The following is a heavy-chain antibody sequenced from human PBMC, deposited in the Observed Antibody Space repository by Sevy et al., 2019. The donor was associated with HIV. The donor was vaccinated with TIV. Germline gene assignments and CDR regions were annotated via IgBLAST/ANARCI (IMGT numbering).Heavy chain of an antibody. CDR1: GFTFSSYG. CDR3: AKDGGQGSNAFDI. CDR2: ISYDGSNK. V-gene: IGHV3-30*18. J-gene: IGHJ3*02. Sequence: GGSPRLSCAASGFTFSSYGMHWVRQAPGKGLEWVAVISYDGSNKYYADSVKGRFTISRDNSKNTLYLQMNSLRAEDTAVYYCAKDGGQGSNAFDIWGQGTMVTVSS. D-gene: IGHD3-16*01.